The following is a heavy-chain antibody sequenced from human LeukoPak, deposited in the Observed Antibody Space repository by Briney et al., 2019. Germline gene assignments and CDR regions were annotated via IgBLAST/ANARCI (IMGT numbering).Heavy chain of an antibody. D-gene: IGHD3-10*01. CDR2: IYYSGST. V-gene: IGHV4-59*12. CDR3: ARGFGRRGAFDI. CDR1: GGSISSYY. Sequence: SETLSLTCTVSGGSISSYYWSWIRQPPGKGLEWIGSIYYSGSTYYNPSLKSRVTISVDTSKNQFSLKLSSVTAADTAVYYCARGFGRRGAFDIWGQGTMVTVSS. J-gene: IGHJ3*02.